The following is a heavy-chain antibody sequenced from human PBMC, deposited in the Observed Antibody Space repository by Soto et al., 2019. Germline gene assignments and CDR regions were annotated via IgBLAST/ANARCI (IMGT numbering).Heavy chain of an antibody. D-gene: IGHD2-15*01. CDR1: GFAFGDYA. CDR3: TRDTPLKYCSGGSCYSVKTSHDAFDI. J-gene: IGHJ3*02. CDR2: IRSKAYGGTT. V-gene: IGHV3-49*03. Sequence: GGSLRLSCTASGFAFGDYAMSWFRQAPGKGLEWVGFIRSKAYGGTTEYAASVKGRFTVSRDDSKSIAYLQMNSLKTEDTAAYYCTRDTPLKYCSGGSCYSVKTSHDAFDIWGQGTMVTVSS.